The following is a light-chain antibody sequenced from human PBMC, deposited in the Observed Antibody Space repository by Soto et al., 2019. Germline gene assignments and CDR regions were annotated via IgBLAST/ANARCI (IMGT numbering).Light chain of an antibody. Sequence: EIVLTQSPGTLSLSPGERATLSCRASQSVSDSYLAWYQQKPGQAPWLLISGASSRATGIPDRFSGSGSGTDFTLTISRLEPEDFAVYYCQQYGSSPYTFGQGTKLEIK. CDR1: QSVSDSY. CDR3: QQYGSSPYT. J-gene: IGKJ2*01. CDR2: GAS. V-gene: IGKV3-20*01.